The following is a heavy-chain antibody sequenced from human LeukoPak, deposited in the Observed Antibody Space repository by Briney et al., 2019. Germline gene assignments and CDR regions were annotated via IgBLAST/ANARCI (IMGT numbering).Heavy chain of an antibody. V-gene: IGHV3-23*01. CDR1: GFTFSSYA. Sequence: GGSLRLSCAASGFTFSSYAMSWVRQAPGKGLEWVSAISGSGGSTYYADSVKGRFTISRDNSKNTLYLQMNSLRAEDTAVYYCAKGTRVKTYYYDSSGPLYYYGMDVWGQGTTVTVSS. CDR2: ISGSGGST. CDR3: AKGTRVKTYYYDSSGPLYYYGMDV. J-gene: IGHJ6*02. D-gene: IGHD3-22*01.